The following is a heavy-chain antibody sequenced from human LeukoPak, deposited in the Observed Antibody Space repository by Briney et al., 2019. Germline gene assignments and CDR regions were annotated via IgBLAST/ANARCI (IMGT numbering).Heavy chain of an antibody. CDR2: INWNGGST. J-gene: IGHJ6*03. CDR3: ARKGGSGSYYIRSGYYYMGV. V-gene: IGHV3-20*04. D-gene: IGHD3-10*01. Sequence: PGGSLRLSCAASGFTFDDYGMSWVRQAPGKGLEWVSGINWNGGSTVYADSVKGRFTISRDNAKNSLYLQMNSLRAEDTALYYCARKGGSGSYYIRSGYYYMGVWGKGTTVTVSS. CDR1: GFTFDDYG.